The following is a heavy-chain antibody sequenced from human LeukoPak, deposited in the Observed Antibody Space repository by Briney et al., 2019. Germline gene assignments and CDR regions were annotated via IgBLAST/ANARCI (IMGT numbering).Heavy chain of an antibody. Sequence: SETLSLTCAVYGGSFNGYYWSWIRQPAGKGLEWIGRIYTSGSTNYNPSLKSRVTMSVDTSKNQFSLKLSSVTAADTAVYYCARDTGSGYDFGGFDYWGQGTLVTVSS. CDR1: GGSFNGYY. CDR2: IYTSGST. D-gene: IGHD5-12*01. CDR3: ARDTGSGYDFGGFDY. J-gene: IGHJ4*02. V-gene: IGHV4-4*07.